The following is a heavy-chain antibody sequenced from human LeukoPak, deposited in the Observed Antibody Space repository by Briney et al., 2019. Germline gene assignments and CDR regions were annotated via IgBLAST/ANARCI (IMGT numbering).Heavy chain of an antibody. Sequence: PGGSLRLSCAASGFTFSSYSMNWVRQAPGKGLEWVSSISSSSSYIYYADSVKGRFTISRDNAKNSLYLQMKSLRAEDTAVYYCARSISAYGSGSYPVDYWGQGTLVTVSS. CDR2: ISSSSSYI. CDR3: ARSISAYGSGSYPVDY. J-gene: IGHJ4*02. V-gene: IGHV3-21*01. CDR1: GFTFSSYS. D-gene: IGHD3-10*01.